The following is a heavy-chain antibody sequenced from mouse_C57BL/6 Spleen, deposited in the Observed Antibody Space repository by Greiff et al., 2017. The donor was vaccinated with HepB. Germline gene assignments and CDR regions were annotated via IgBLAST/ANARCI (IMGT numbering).Heavy chain of an antibody. CDR2: IDPENGDT. CDR1: GFNIKDDY. CDR3: TLVAWFAY. V-gene: IGHV14-4*01. J-gene: IGHJ3*01. Sequence: SGAELVRPGASVKLSCTASGFNIKDDYMHWVKQRPEQGLEWIGWIDPENGDTEYASKFQGKATITADTSSNTAYLQLSSLTSEDTAVYYCTLVAWFAYWGQGTLVTVSA.